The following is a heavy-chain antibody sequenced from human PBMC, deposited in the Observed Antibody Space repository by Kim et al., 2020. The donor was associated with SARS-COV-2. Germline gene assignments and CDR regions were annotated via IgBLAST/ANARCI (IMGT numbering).Heavy chain of an antibody. CDR1: GGSISSSSYY. J-gene: IGHJ6*02. CDR3: ARGAPEGPYYYGMDV. Sequence: SETLSLTCTVSGGSISSSSYYWGWIRQPPGKGLEWIGSIYYSGSTYYNPSLKSRVTISVDTSKNQFSLKLSSVTAADTAVYYYARGAPEGPYYYGMDVWGQGTTVTVSS. V-gene: IGHV4-39*01. CDR2: IYYSGST.